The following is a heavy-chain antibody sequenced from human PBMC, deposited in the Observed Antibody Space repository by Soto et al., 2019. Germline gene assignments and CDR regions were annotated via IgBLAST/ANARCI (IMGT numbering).Heavy chain of an antibody. D-gene: IGHD6-19*01. V-gene: IGHV1-18*01. Sequence: QVQLVQSGAEVKKPGASVKVSCKASGYTFTSYGISWVRQAPGQGLEWMGWISTNNGNTNYSQKLQGRVTMTTDTSTSTAYMELRSLRSDATAVYYCASVSSGWYYWFDPWCQGTLVTVST. CDR1: GYTFTSYG. J-gene: IGHJ5*02. CDR3: ASVSSGWYYWFDP. CDR2: ISTNNGNT.